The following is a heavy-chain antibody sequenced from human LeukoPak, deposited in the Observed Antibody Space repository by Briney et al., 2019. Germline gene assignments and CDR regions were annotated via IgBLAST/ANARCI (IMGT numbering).Heavy chain of an antibody. V-gene: IGHV3-7*03. CDR1: GFTSSSYW. D-gene: IGHD3-3*01. CDR2: IKQDGSEK. CDR3: AKGPVPAIFGVVNWFDP. J-gene: IGHJ5*02. Sequence: GGSLRLSCAASGFTSSSYWMSWVRQAPGKGLEWVANIKQDGSEKYYVDSVKGRFTISRDNAKNSLYLQMNSLRAEDTAVYYCAKGPVPAIFGVVNWFDPWGQGTLVTVSS.